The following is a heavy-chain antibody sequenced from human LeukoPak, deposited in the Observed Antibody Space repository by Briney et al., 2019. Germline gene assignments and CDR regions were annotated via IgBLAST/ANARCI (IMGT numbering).Heavy chain of an antibody. Sequence: PGGSLRLSCAASGFTFSNYAMSWVRQAPGKGLVWVSRINSDGSSTSYADSVKGRFTIFRDNAKNTLYLQMNSLRAEDTAVYYCARDYHGGDWSDYWGQGTLVTVSS. CDR2: INSDGSST. D-gene: IGHD2-21*02. CDR3: ARDYHGGDWSDY. CDR1: GFTFSNYA. J-gene: IGHJ4*02. V-gene: IGHV3-74*01.